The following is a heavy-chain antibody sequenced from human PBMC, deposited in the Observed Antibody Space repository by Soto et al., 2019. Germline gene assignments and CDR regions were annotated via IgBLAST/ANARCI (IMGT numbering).Heavy chain of an antibody. CDR2: INHSGST. Sequence: KPSETLSLTCAVYGGSFSGYYWSWIRQPPGKGLEWIGEINHSGSTNYNPSLKSRVTISVDTSKNQFSLKLSSVTAADTAVYYCASTYSYGSGSFTDAFDIWGQGTMVTVSS. CDR3: ASTYSYGSGSFTDAFDI. CDR1: GGSFSGYY. D-gene: IGHD3-10*01. J-gene: IGHJ3*02. V-gene: IGHV4-34*01.